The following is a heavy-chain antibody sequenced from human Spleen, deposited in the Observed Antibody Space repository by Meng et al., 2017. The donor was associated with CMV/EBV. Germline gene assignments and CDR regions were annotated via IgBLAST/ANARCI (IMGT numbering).Heavy chain of an antibody. CDR3: ARCGMLVVATSDH. CDR2: INPNSGTT. CDR1: GYTFTAYY. J-gene: IGHJ4*02. V-gene: IGHV1-2*02. D-gene: IGHD3-22*01. Sequence: ASVKVSCKASGYTFTAYYMHWVRQAPGQGLEWMGWINPNSGTTNYAQKFQGRVTMTRDTSISTAYMELRSLRYEDTAVYYCARCGMLVVATSDHWGQGTLVTVSS.